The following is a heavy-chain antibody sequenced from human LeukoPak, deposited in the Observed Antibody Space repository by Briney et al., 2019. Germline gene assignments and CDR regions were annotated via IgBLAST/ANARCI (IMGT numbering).Heavy chain of an antibody. CDR2: IYYSGST. Sequence: SETLSLTCTVSGGSISSYYWSWIRQPPGKGLEWIGYIYYSGSTNYNPSLKSRVTISVDTSKNQFSLKLSSVTAADTAVYYCASASSSWWNHFDYWGQGTLVTVSS. CDR3: ASASSSWWNHFDY. J-gene: IGHJ4*02. CDR1: GGSISSYY. V-gene: IGHV4-59*01. D-gene: IGHD6-13*01.